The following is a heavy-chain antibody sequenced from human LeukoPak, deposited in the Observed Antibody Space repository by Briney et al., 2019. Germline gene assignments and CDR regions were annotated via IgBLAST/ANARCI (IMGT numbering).Heavy chain of an antibody. CDR1: GYTFTSYA. Sequence: ASVKVSCKASGYTFTSYAMHWVRQAPGQRLEWMGWINAGNGNTKYSQKFQGRVTITRDTSASTTYMELRSLRSDDTAMYYCARALSVSSGTCYDYWGQGTPVTVSS. CDR2: INAGNGNT. V-gene: IGHV1-3*01. CDR3: ARALSVSSGTCYDY. D-gene: IGHD2-15*01. J-gene: IGHJ4*02.